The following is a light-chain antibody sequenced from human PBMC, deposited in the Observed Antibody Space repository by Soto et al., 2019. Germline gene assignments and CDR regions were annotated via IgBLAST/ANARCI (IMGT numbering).Light chain of an antibody. Sequence: EIVLTQSPGTLSLSPGERVTLSCRASQTFSSTYLAWYQQKPGQAPRLLIYDASTRATGIPDRFSGSGSGTDFTLTISRLEPADFAVYYCQQYVTSPYTFGQGTKLEIK. CDR1: QTFSSTY. V-gene: IGKV3-20*01. CDR3: QQYVTSPYT. J-gene: IGKJ2*01. CDR2: DAS.